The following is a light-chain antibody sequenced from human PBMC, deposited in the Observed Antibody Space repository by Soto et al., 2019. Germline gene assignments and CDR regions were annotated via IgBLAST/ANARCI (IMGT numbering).Light chain of an antibody. CDR3: MQATQFPWT. Sequence: DVVMTQSPLSLPVTLGQPASISCRSNQSLVHSDGIAYFSWFQQRPGRSPRRLIYKVSNRDSGVPARFSGSGAGTDFTLEISRVEPGDVGVYYCMQATQFPWTFGQGTKVDIK. V-gene: IGKV2-30*02. CDR1: QSLVHSDGIAY. J-gene: IGKJ1*01. CDR2: KVS.